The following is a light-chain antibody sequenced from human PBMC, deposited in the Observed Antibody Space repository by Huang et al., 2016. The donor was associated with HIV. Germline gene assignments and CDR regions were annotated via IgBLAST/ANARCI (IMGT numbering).Light chain of an antibody. J-gene: IGKJ4*01. CDR2: DAS. CDR3: QQLRSYPLT. V-gene: IGKV1-9*01. CDR1: PGISTS. Sequence: IQLTQSPSSLSASIGDRVTITCRASPGISTSLAWYQQKPGKAPNLLIFDASSLRSGVPSWFSGSRSWTFFTLSISSLQPEDFATYFCQQLRSYPLTFGGGTKVEIK.